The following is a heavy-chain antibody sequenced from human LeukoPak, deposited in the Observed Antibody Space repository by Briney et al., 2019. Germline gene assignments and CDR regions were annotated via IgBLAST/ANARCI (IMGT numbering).Heavy chain of an antibody. J-gene: IGHJ4*02. V-gene: IGHV3-7*01. CDR3: SGRSGFSSIY. D-gene: IGHD2-2*01. CDR2: IRPDGSGA. Sequence: GGSLRLSCEASGFTFNSHWMNWVRQAPGKGLEWLANIRPDGSGAVYVDSVRGRFTISRDNAKNLVYLQMNNLRAEDTAVYYCSGRSGFSSIYWGQGVLVTVSS. CDR1: GFTFNSHW.